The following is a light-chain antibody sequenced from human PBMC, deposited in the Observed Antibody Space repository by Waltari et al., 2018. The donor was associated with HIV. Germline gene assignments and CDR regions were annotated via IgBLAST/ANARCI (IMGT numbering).Light chain of an antibody. CDR2: DAS. J-gene: IGKJ4*01. CDR1: QSVSSF. CDR3: QQRSDWPRLT. V-gene: IGKV3-11*01. Sequence: EIVLTQSPATLSLSLGARATLSCRASQSVSSFLAWFQQKPGQAPMLLISDASTRATGIPARFSGSGSGTDFTLTISSLEPEDFAVYYCQQRSDWPRLTFGGGTKVEIK.